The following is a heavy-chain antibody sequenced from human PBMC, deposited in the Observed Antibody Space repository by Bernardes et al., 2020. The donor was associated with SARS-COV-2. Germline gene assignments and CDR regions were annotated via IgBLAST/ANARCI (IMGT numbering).Heavy chain of an antibody. CDR2: LNGDGNSI. J-gene: IGHJ4*02. CDR3: ARGSGNYYFDY. CDR1: GFTFSSYW. V-gene: IGHV3-74*01. Sequence: GGSLRLSCEASGFTFSSYWMHWVRQAPGKGLVWVSRLNGDGNSINYADSVKGRFTISRDNAKHTVYLQMNSLRPEDTAIYYCARGSGNYYFDYWGQGTLVTVSS. D-gene: IGHD1-26*01.